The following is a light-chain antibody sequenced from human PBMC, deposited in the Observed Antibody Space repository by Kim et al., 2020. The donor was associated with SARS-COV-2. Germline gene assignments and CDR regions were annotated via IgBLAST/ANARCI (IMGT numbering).Light chain of an antibody. Sequence: VIISCTGSRSNIGSGYDVHWYQQLPGTAPKLLMYANNNRPSGVSDRFSGSQSGTSASLAITGLQAEDEADYYCQSYDSSLSAHVIFGGGTQLTVL. J-gene: IGLJ2*01. CDR2: ANN. CDR1: RSNIGSGYD. V-gene: IGLV1-40*01. CDR3: QSYDSSLSAHVI.